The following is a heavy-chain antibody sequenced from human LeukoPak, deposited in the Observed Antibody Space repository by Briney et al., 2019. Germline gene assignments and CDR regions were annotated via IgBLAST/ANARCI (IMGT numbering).Heavy chain of an antibody. J-gene: IGHJ4*02. CDR1: GFTFGSYA. Sequence: GGSLRLSCAASGFTFGSYAMSWVRQAPGKGLEWVSAISGSGGSTYYADSVKGRFTISRDNSKNTLYLQMNSLRAEDTAVYYCAKKNLGSGWYFYDYWGQGTLVTVSS. V-gene: IGHV3-23*01. CDR2: ISGSGGST. D-gene: IGHD6-19*01. CDR3: AKKNLGSGWYFYDY.